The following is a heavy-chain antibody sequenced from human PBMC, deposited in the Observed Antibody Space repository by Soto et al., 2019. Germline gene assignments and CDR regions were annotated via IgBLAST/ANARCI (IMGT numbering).Heavy chain of an antibody. J-gene: IGHJ6*03. Sequence: GGSLRLSCAASGFTFSSYSMNWVRQAPGKGLEWVSSISSSSSYIYYADSVKGRFTISRDNAKNSLHLQMNSLRAEDTAVYYCARAYCSSTSCYSEGYYYYYYMDVWGKGTTVTVSS. CDR1: GFTFSSYS. CDR2: ISSSSSYI. V-gene: IGHV3-21*01. CDR3: ARAYCSSTSCYSEGYYYYYYMDV. D-gene: IGHD2-2*01.